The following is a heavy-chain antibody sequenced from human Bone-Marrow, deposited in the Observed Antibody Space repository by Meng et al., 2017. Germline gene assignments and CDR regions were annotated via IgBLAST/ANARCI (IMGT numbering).Heavy chain of an antibody. CDR1: GGTFSSYA. Sequence: SVKVSCKASGGTFSSYAISWVRQAPGQGLEWMGGIIPIFGTANYAQKFQGRVTITTDESTSTAYMELSSLRSEDTAVYYCARDTLSHFDWFSHYYYGMDVWGQGTTVTVSS. J-gene: IGHJ6*02. V-gene: IGHV1-69*05. CDR2: IIPIFGTA. D-gene: IGHD3-9*01. CDR3: ARDTLSHFDWFSHYYYGMDV.